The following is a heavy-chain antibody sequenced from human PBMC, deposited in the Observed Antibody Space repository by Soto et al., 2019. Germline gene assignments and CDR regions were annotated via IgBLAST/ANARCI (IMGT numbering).Heavy chain of an antibody. J-gene: IGHJ5*02. V-gene: IGHV3-74*01. CDR1: GFTFSSYW. CDR2: INSDGSST. D-gene: IGHD3-10*01. Sequence: SGGSLRLSCAASGFTFSSYWMHWVRQAPGKGLVWVSRINSDGSSTSYADSVKGRFTISRDNAKNTLYLQMNSLRAEDTAVYYCASLQSRITMVRGVRFRFDPWGQGTLVTVSS. CDR3: ASLQSRITMVRGVRFRFDP.